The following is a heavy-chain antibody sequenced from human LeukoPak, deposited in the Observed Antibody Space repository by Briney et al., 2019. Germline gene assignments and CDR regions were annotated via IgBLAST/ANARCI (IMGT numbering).Heavy chain of an antibody. CDR3: AREALPGYSSGWYGSYDSSGYYYKEAFDI. D-gene: IGHD3-22*01. CDR1: GGSISSYY. J-gene: IGHJ3*02. Sequence: SETLSLTCTVSGGSISSYYWSWIRQPAGKGLEWIGRIYTSGSTNYNPSLRSRVTISVDKSKNQFSLKLSSVTAADTAVYYCAREALPGYSSGWYGSYDSSGYYYKEAFDIWGQGTMVTVSS. V-gene: IGHV4-4*07. CDR2: IYTSGST.